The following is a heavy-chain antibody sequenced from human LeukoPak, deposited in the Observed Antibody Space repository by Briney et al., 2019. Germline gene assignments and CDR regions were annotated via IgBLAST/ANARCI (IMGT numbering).Heavy chain of an antibody. J-gene: IGHJ6*02. CDR3: ARGGELGAIVDV. V-gene: IGHV4-59*12. Sequence: PSETLSLTCTVSGASIRSSYWSWIRQPPGKGLEWIGYISYTGSTNYNPSLKSRVTISVDTSKNQFSLKLSSVTAADTAVYYCARGGELGAIVDVWGQGTTVTVSS. D-gene: IGHD3-10*01. CDR2: ISYTGST. CDR1: GASIRSSY.